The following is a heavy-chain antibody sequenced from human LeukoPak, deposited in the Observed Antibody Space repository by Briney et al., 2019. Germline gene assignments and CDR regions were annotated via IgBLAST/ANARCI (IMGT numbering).Heavy chain of an antibody. J-gene: IGHJ6*03. CDR3: ARQDALGKYPPPYYMDV. D-gene: IGHD3-16*01. CDR2: ISESGST. CDR1: GGSISSYN. Sequence: PSETLSLTCTVSGGSISSYNWNWIRQPPGKGLEWIGYISESGSTNYNSSLENRATFSLNTSKNEISLNLRSATVADTAVYYCARQDALGKYPPPYYMDVWGKGTTVIVS. V-gene: IGHV4-59*08.